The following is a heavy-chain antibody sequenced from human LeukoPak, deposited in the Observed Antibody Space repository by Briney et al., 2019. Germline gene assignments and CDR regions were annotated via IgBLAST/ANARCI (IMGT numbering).Heavy chain of an antibody. CDR1: GYIFTNYA. CDR2: INAGNGNI. J-gene: IGHJ4*02. D-gene: IGHD5-24*01. CDR3: ARDRGDGVWLQFGTFDY. V-gene: IGHV1-3*01. Sequence: ASVKVSCKASGYIFTNYAMHWVRQAPGQRLEWMGWINAGNGNIKYSQNFQGRVTITADESTSTAYMELSSLRSEDTAVYYCARDRGDGVWLQFGTFDYWGQGTLVTVSS.